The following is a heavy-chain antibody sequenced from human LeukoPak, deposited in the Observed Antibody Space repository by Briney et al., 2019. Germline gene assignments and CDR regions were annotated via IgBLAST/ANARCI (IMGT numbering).Heavy chain of an antibody. Sequence: VASVKVSCTASGYTFTGYYMHWVRQAPGQGLEWMGWINPNSGGTNYAQKFQGRVTMTRDTSISTAYMELSRLRSDDTAVYYCARVALTVTTVNYYYYGMDVWGQGTTVTVSS. CDR3: ARVALTVTTVNYYYYGMDV. V-gene: IGHV1-2*02. CDR1: GYTFTGYY. D-gene: IGHD4-11*01. CDR2: INPNSGGT. J-gene: IGHJ6*02.